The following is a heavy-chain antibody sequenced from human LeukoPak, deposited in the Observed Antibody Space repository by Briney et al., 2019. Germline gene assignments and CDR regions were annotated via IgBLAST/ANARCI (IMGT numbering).Heavy chain of an antibody. V-gene: IGHV3-30*02. CDR2: IRYDGSNK. J-gene: IGHJ6*03. Sequence: GGSLRLSCAASGFTFSSYAMHWVRQAPGKGLEWVALIRYDGSNKYYADSVKGRFTISRENSKNTLYLQMNSLRAEDTAVYYCAKSYDSDYYDYYMDVWGKGTTVTVSS. CDR1: GFTFSSYA. CDR3: AKSYDSDYYDYYMDV. D-gene: IGHD3-22*01.